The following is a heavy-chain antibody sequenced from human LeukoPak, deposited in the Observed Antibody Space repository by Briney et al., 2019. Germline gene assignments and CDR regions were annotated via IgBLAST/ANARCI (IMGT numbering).Heavy chain of an antibody. D-gene: IGHD2-15*01. CDR3: AREAGGTPYFDF. CDR1: GFTFSNYA. CDR2: ISYDGSNK. J-gene: IGHJ4*02. V-gene: IGHV3-30-3*01. Sequence: EGSLRLSCIASGFTFSNYALHWVRQTPGKGLEWVAVISYDGSNKYYADSVKGRFNISRDNSKNTLYLQMSCLSPEDTAVYYCAREAGGTPYFDFWGQGTLVTVSS.